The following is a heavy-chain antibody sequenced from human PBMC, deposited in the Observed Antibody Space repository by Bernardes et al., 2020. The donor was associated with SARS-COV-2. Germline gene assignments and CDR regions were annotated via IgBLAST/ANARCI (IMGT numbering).Heavy chain of an antibody. V-gene: IGHV4-4*07. D-gene: IGHD3-3*01. CDR2: IYTSGST. J-gene: IGHJ6*03. CDR1: GGSISSYY. Sequence: SETLSLTCTVSGGSISSYYWSWIRQPAGKGLEWIGRIYTSGSTNYNPSLKSRVTMSVDTSKNQFSLKLSSVTAADTAVYYCARGTPYYDFWSGHKHYYYYYYMDVWGKGTTVTVSS. CDR3: ARGTPYYDFWSGHKHYYYYYYMDV.